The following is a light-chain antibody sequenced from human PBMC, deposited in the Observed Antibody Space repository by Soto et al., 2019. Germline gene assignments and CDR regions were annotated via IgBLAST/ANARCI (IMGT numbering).Light chain of an antibody. V-gene: IGKV3-20*01. CDR2: DAS. J-gene: IGKJ1*01. CDR1: QSLGGN. CDR3: QQYGSSGT. Sequence: EIVMTQSPATLAVSPGDRATLSCRASQSLGGNLAWYQQKPGQAPRLLIYDASNRATGIPDRFSGSGSGTDFTLTISRLEPEDFAVYYCQQYGSSGTFGQGTKVDIK.